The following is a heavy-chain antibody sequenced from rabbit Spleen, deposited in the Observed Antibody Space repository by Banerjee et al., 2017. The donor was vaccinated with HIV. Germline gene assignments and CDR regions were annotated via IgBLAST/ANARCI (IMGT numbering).Heavy chain of an antibody. CDR2: IDTGSSGFT. V-gene: IGHV1S45*01. D-gene: IGHD1-1*01. J-gene: IGHJ6*01. Sequence: QEQLEESGGDLVKPEGSLTLTCTASGFSFSSGYYMCWVRQAPGKGLEWIACIDTGSSGFTYFATWAKGRFTCSKTSSTTVTLQMTRLTAADTATYFCARDTSSSFSSYGMDLWGQGTLVTVS. CDR3: ARDTSSSFSSYGMDL. CDR1: GFSFSSGYY.